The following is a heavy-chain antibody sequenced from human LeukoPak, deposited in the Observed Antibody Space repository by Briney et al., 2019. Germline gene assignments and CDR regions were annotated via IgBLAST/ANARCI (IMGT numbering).Heavy chain of an antibody. D-gene: IGHD5-12*01. J-gene: IGHJ4*02. Sequence: SETLSLTCIVSGGSMSGYYWSWIRQPPGKGLEWIGYTFSSGATTYNPSLKSRVTISVDTSGSQFSLNLSSVAAADTAVYFCARRSRSGYFLDSWGQGTLVTVPS. V-gene: IGHV4-4*09. CDR1: GGSMSGYY. CDR2: TFSSGAT. CDR3: ARRSRSGYFLDS.